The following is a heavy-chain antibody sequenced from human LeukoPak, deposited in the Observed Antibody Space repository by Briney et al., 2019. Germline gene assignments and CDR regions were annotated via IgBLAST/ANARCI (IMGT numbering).Heavy chain of an antibody. CDR2: ISYDGSNK. CDR3: AKGDIAALLDY. J-gene: IGHJ4*02. CDR1: GFTFSSYG. Sequence: SGGSLRLSCAASGFTFSSYGMHWVRQAPGKGLEWVAVISYDGSNKYYADSVKGRFTISRDNSKNTLYLQMNSLRAEDTAVYYCAKGDIAALLDYWGQGTLVTVSS. V-gene: IGHV3-30*18. D-gene: IGHD6-6*01.